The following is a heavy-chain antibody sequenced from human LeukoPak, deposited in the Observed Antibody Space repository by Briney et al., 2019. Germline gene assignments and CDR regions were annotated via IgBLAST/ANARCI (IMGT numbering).Heavy chain of an antibody. CDR1: GFTFSSYA. J-gene: IGHJ4*02. D-gene: IGHD4-23*01. V-gene: IGHV4-4*02. CDR3: ARKNYDGNRSFDY. Sequence: GSLRLSCAASGFTFSSYAMHWVRQAPGKGLEWIGEIYHSGSTNYNPSLKSRVTISVDKSKNQFSLKLNSVTAADTAVYYCARKNYDGNRSFDYWGQGTLVTVSS. CDR2: IYHSGST.